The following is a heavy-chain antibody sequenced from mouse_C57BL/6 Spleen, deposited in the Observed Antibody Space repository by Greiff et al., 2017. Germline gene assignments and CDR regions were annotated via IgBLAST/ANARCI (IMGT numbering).Heavy chain of an antibody. CDR2: IYPRDGST. CDR1: GYTFTDHT. Sequence: VHLVESDAELVKPGASVKISCKVSGYTFTDHTIHWMKQRPEQGLEWIGYIYPRDGSTKYNEKFKGKATLTADKSSSTAYMQLNSLTSEDSAVYFCARWGDSSGYKGAMDYWGQGTSVTVSS. D-gene: IGHD3-2*02. CDR3: ARWGDSSGYKGAMDY. V-gene: IGHV1-78*01. J-gene: IGHJ4*01.